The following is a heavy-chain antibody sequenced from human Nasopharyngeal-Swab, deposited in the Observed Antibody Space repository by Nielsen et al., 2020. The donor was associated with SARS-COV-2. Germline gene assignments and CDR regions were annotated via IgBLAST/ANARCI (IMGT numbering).Heavy chain of an antibody. CDR1: GDSVSSNTVA. CDR3: ARRSSLGVDAFDF. Sequence: SETLSLTCDISGDSVSSNTVAWNWIRQSPSRGLEWLGGTYYRSKWYTDYALSVKSRITINADTAKNQFSLQLNSLTPEDTAIYYCARRSSLGVDAFDFWGQQTMVTVSS. J-gene: IGHJ3*01. D-gene: IGHD3-16*01. CDR2: TYYRSKWYT. V-gene: IGHV6-1*01.